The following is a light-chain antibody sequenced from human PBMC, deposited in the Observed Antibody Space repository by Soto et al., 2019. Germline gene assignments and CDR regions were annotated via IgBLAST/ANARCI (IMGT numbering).Light chain of an antibody. Sequence: DIVMTQSPDSLAVSLGERATINCKSSQSVLYSSKNKNYLAWYQQKPGQPPKLLIYWASTRESGVPDRFSGSGSGTDFTLAISSLQAEDVAVYYCQQYFGTPYTFGQGTNLEIK. CDR3: QQYFGTPYT. J-gene: IGKJ2*01. V-gene: IGKV4-1*01. CDR2: WAS. CDR1: QSVLYSSKNKNY.